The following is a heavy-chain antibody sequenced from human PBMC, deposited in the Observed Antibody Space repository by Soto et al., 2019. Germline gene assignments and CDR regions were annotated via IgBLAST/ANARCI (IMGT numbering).Heavy chain of an antibody. CDR2: INAGNGNT. J-gene: IGHJ4*02. CDR1: GYTFTSYA. Sequence: QVQLVQSGAEVKKPGASVKVSCKASGYTFTSYAMHWVRQAPGQRLEWMGWINAGNGNTKYSQKFQGRVTITRDTSASTAYMERSSLRSEDTAVYYCARSIDGYCSSTSCPLSRWGQGTLVTVSS. V-gene: IGHV1-3*01. D-gene: IGHD2-2*03. CDR3: ARSIDGYCSSTSCPLSR.